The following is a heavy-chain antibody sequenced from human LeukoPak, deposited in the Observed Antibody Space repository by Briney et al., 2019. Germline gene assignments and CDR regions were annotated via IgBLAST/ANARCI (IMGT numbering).Heavy chain of an antibody. CDR1: TLTVSNKY. Sequence: GRSLKLSCAVSTLTVSNKYMSWVSHAPGKGLEWVSLIYGIGSAYYADSVKGRSTNSRDNSRNTLYLQMNSLRAEDTAVYYCARLLAAPNTKNYWGQGTLVTVSS. CDR2: IYGIGSA. V-gene: IGHV3-53*01. J-gene: IGHJ4*02. CDR3: ARLLAAPNTKNY. D-gene: IGHD6-13*01.